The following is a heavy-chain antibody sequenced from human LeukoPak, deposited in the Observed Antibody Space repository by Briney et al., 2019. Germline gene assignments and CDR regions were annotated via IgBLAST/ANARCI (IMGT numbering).Heavy chain of an antibody. CDR1: GFTFCSYG. CDR2: IWYDGSNK. J-gene: IGHJ4*02. V-gene: IGHV3-33*01. D-gene: IGHD3-3*01. Sequence: GRSLRLSCAASGFTFCSYGMHWVRQAPGKGLEWVAVIWYDGSNKYYADSVKGRFTISRDNSKNTLYLQMNSLRAEDTAVYYCARDRDEDFWSGYYTFDYWGQGTLVTVSS. CDR3: ARDRDEDFWSGYYTFDY.